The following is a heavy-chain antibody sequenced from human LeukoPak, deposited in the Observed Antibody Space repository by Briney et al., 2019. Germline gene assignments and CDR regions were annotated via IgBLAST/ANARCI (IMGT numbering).Heavy chain of an antibody. V-gene: IGHV3-30*04. J-gene: IGHJ6*03. D-gene: IGHD6-19*01. CDR3: AKEQNSSGWAYYYYYMDV. CDR1: GFTFSSYA. CDR2: ISYDGSNK. Sequence: PGGSLRLSCAASGFTFSSYAMHWVRQAPGKGLEWVAVISYDGSNKYYADSVKGRFTISRDNSKNTLYLQMNSLRAEDTAVYYCAKEQNSSGWAYYYYYMDVWGKGTTVTVSS.